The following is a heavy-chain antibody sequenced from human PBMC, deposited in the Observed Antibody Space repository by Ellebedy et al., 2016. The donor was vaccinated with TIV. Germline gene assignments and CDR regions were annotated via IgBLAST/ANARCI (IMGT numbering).Heavy chain of an antibody. D-gene: IGHD5-12*01. J-gene: IGHJ4*02. CDR1: GFTVSSNY. CDR2: IYDGGNT. Sequence: GGSLRLSCAASGFTVSSNYMSWVRQAPGEGLEWVSIIYDGGNTYYADSVKGRFTISRDNAKNSLYLQMNSLRAEDTAVYYCARDGYSGYDTVDYWGQGTLVTVSS. CDR3: ARDGYSGYDTVDY. V-gene: IGHV3-53*01.